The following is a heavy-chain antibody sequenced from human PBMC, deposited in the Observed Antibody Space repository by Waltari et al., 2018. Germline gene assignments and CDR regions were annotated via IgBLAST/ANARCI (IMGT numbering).Heavy chain of an antibody. Sequence: QVQLQESGPGLVKPSETLSLTCAVSGYSISSGYYWGWIRQPPGKGLEWIGSIYHSGSTDYNPSLKSRVTISVDTSKNQFSLKLSSVTAADTAVYYCARPRKYSSSWYAFDIWGQGTMVTVSS. CDR2: IYHSGST. CDR3: ARPRKYSSSWYAFDI. J-gene: IGHJ3*02. D-gene: IGHD6-13*01. V-gene: IGHV4-38-2*01. CDR1: GYSISSGYY.